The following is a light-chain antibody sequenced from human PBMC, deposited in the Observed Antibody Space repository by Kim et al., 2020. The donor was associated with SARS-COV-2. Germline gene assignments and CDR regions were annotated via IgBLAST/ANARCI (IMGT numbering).Light chain of an antibody. CDR3: AAWDDSLNGVV. J-gene: IGLJ2*01. V-gene: IGLV1-44*01. Sequence: GHRVTITCSGSSSNIGSNTVNWYQQLPGPAPKLLIYSNNQRPSGVPDRFSGSKSGTSASLAISGLQSEDEADYYCAAWDDSLNGVVFGGGTQLTVL. CDR1: SSNIGSNT. CDR2: SNN.